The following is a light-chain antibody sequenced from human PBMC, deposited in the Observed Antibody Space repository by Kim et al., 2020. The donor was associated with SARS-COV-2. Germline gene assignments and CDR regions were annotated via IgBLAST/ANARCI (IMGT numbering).Light chain of an antibody. J-gene: IGLJ1*01. Sequence: VSPGQTASITCSGDKVGDKYACWYQQKPGQSPVLVIYQDSKRPSGIPERFSGSNSGNTATLTISGTQAMDEADYYCQAWDSSKGVFGTGTKVTVL. V-gene: IGLV3-1*01. CDR1: KVGDKY. CDR2: QDS. CDR3: QAWDSSKGV.